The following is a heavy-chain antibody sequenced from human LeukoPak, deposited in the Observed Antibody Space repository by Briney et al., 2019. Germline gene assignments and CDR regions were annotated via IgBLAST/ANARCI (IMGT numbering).Heavy chain of an antibody. V-gene: IGHV3-7*04. J-gene: IGHJ3*02. CDR1: GFTFSSYW. CDR3: ARDSSGYYYPDAFDI. Sequence: GGSLRLSCAPSGFTFSSYWMSWVPHAPGKGLEWLANIKQDGSKKYYVDSVKGRFTISRDNAKNSLYLQMNSLRAEDTAVYYCARDSSGYYYPDAFDIWGQAPMVTVSS. D-gene: IGHD3-22*01. CDR2: IKQDGSKK.